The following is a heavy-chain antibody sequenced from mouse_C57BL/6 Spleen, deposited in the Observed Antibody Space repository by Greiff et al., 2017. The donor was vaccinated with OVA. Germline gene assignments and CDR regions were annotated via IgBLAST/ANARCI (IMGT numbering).Heavy chain of an antibody. D-gene: IGHD1-1*01. J-gene: IGHJ1*03. CDR2: IDPEDGDT. Sequence: VQLQQSGAELVRPGASVKLSCTASGFNIKDYYMHWVKQRPEQGLEWIGRIDPEDGDTEYAPKFQGKATMTADTSSNTAYLQLSSLTSEDAAVYYCATSYYGRYFDVWGTGTTVTVSS. CDR3: ATSYYGRYFDV. CDR1: GFNIKDYY. V-gene: IGHV14-1*01.